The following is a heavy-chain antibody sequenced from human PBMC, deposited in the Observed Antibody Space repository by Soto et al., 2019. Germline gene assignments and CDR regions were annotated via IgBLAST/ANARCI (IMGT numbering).Heavy chain of an antibody. J-gene: IGHJ4*02. Sequence: EVQLLESGGRLVQPGGSLRLSCAGSGFIFGNYGMKWVRQTPEKGLEWVSGISVSGESTFYADSVKGRFSISRDNSKNTLLLQMNSLRADDTAIYYCARRGSWSSGAAAGPSEYWGQGTLVTVSS. CDR1: GFIFGNYG. CDR2: ISVSGEST. CDR3: ARRGSWSSGAAAGPSEY. D-gene: IGHD6-13*01. V-gene: IGHV3-23*01.